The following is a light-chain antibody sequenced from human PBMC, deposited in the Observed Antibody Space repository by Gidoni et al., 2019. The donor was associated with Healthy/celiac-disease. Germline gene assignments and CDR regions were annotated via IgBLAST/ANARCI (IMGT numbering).Light chain of an antibody. CDR1: SNNVGNQG. V-gene: IGLV10-54*04. Sequence: QAGLTQPPSVSKGLRQTATLTCTGNSNNVGNQGAAWLQQHQGHPPKLLSYRNNDRPSGTSERFTASMSGNTASQTITGLQPEDETDYYCSAGDSSLSAWVFGGGTKLTVL. CDR2: RNN. J-gene: IGLJ3*02. CDR3: SAGDSSLSAWV.